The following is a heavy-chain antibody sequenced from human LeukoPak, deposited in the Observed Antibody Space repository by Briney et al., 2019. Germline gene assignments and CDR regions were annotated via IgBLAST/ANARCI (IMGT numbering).Heavy chain of an antibody. J-gene: IGHJ4*02. CDR1: GYSISSGYY. V-gene: IGHV4-38-2*02. D-gene: IGHD2-2*01. CDR2: IYHSGSA. CDR3: ARLPGGYCSSTSCYVY. Sequence: SETLSLTCTVSGYSISSGYYWGWIRQPPGKGLEWIGSIYHSGSAYYNPSLKSRVTISVDTSKNQFSLKLSSVTAADTAVYYCARLPGGYCSSTSCYVYWGQGTLVTVSS.